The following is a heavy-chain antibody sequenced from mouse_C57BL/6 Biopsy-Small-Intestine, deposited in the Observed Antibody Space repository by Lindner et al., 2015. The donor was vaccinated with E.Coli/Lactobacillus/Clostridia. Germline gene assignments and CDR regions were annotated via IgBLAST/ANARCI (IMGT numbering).Heavy chain of an antibody. V-gene: IGHV5-6*01. J-gene: IGHJ3*01. CDR3: ARHDDYDAWFAY. CDR2: IGSGGSYT. CDR1: GFTFSSYG. Sequence: VQLQESGGDLVKPGGSLKLSCAASGFTFSSYGMSWVRQTPDKRLEWVATIGSGGSYTYYPDSVKGRFTISRDNAKNTLYLQMSSLKSEDTAMYYCARHDDYDAWFAYWGQGTLVTVSA. D-gene: IGHD2-4*01.